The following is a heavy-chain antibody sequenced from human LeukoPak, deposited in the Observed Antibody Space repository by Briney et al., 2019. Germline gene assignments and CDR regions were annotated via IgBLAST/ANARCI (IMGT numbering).Heavy chain of an antibody. CDR2: IYYIGST. J-gene: IGHJ4*02. V-gene: IGHV4-61*03. D-gene: IGHD1-26*01. Sequence: PSETLSLTCTVSGGSISSNSYYWGWIRQPPGKGLEWIGYIYYIGSTNYNPSLKSRITISVDTSKSHFSLKLSSVTAADTAVYYCARVVGATGSSDYWGQGTLVTVSS. CDR3: ARVVGATGSSDY. CDR1: GGSISSNSYY.